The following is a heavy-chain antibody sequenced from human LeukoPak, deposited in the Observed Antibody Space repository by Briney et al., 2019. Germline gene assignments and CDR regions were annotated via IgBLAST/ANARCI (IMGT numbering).Heavy chain of an antibody. V-gene: IGHV3-30*04. J-gene: IGHJ5*02. D-gene: IGHD3-10*01. Sequence: GGSLRLSCAASGFTFNTYAMHWVRQAPDKGLERVAVISHDGRNKYYADSVKGRFTISRDNSKNTLYLQMNSLRPEDTALYYCARDGYQSSGTYCDHWGQGTLVTVSS. CDR2: ISHDGRNK. CDR1: GFTFNTYA. CDR3: ARDGYQSSGTYCDH.